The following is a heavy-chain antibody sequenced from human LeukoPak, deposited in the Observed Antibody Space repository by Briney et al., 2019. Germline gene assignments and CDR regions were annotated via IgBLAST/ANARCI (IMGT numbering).Heavy chain of an antibody. CDR3: ARAPITMVRGVILNWFDP. V-gene: IGHV4-38-2*01. CDR1: GYSISSGYY. J-gene: IGHJ5*02. CDR2: VYHSGSS. D-gene: IGHD3-10*01. Sequence: PSETLSLTCAVSGYSISSGYYWGWIRQHPGKGQDWNRCVYHSGSSYYNPSLKSRVTISVDTSKNQFPLKLSSVTAADTAVYYCARAPITMVRGVILNWFDPWGQGTLVTVSS.